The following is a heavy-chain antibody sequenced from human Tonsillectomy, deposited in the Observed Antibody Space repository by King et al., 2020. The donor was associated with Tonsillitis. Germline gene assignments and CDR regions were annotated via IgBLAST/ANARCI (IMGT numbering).Heavy chain of an antibody. Sequence: QLVQSGGGLVKPGGSLRLSCAASGFTFSSYSMNWVRQAPGKGLEWVSSISSSRRYIYYADSVKGRFTISRDNAKNSLYLQMKILRAEDTAVYYCARDRYFDLWGRGTLVTVSS. J-gene: IGHJ2*01. CDR3: ARDRYFDL. V-gene: IGHV3-21*01. CDR2: ISSSRRYI. CDR1: GFTFSSYS.